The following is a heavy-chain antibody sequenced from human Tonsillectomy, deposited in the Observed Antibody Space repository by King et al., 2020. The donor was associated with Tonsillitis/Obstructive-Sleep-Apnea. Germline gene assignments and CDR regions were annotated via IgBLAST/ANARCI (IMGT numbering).Heavy chain of an antibody. CDR1: GFTFTSSA. D-gene: IGHD3-16*02. V-gene: IGHV1-58*02. CDR3: AATRYVWGSYRYTNQIEY. Sequence: RQLVQSGPEVKKPGTSVKVSCKASGFTFTSSAMQWVRQARGQRLEWIGWIVVGSGNTNYAQTFQERVTITRDMSTSTAYMELSSLRSEDTAVYYCAATRYVWGSYRYTNQIEYWGQGTLVTVSS. J-gene: IGHJ4*02. CDR2: IVVGSGNT.